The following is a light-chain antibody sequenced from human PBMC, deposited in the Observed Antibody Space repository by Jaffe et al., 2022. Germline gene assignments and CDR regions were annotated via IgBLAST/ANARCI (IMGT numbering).Light chain of an antibody. V-gene: IGLV2-14*01. CDR3: SSFTITKTHV. Sequence: QSALTQPASVSGSPGQSISISCTGTSSDVGGYRYVSWYQQHPGKAPKLMIYEVSNRPSGVSNRFSGSKSGNTASLTISGLQADDEADYYCSSFTITKTHVFGSGTQVTVL. CDR2: EVS. CDR1: SSDVGGYRY. J-gene: IGLJ1*01.